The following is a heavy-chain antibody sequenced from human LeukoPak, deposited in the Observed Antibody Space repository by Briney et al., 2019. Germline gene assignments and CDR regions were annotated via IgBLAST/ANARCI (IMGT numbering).Heavy chain of an antibody. V-gene: IGHV1-18*01. D-gene: IGHD6-13*01. J-gene: IGHJ5*02. Sequence: ASVKVSCKASGYTFTSYGISWVRQAPGQGLEWMGWISAYNVNTNYAQKLQGRVTMTTDTSTSTAYMELRSLRSDDTAVYYCARERIAAAGKNWFDPWGQGTLVTVSS. CDR3: ARERIAAAGKNWFDP. CDR1: GYTFTSYG. CDR2: ISAYNVNT.